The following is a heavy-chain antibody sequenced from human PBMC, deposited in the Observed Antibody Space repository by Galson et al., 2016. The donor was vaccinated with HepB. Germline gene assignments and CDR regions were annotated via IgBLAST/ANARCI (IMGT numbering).Heavy chain of an antibody. CDR2: ISGGGGST. D-gene: IGHD2-2*01. CDR3: AKVRSSHIVVVPAAPFDH. Sequence: SLRLSCAASGFTFSTYAMRWVRQAPGKGLEWVSAISGGGGSTYYADHFKGRVTITRDTSRNTLYLQMNSPRAEDTAVYYCAKVRSSHIVVVPAAPFDHWGQGTLVTVSS. CDR1: GFTFSTYA. V-gene: IGHV3-23*01. J-gene: IGHJ4*02.